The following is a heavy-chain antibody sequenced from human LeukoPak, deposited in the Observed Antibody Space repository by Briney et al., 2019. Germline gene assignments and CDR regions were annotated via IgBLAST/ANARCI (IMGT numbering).Heavy chain of an antibody. V-gene: IGHV1-2*02. J-gene: IGHJ4*02. CDR3: ARERPGGYDY. Sequence: ASVTVSCKASGYTFTDYYMHWVRQAPGQGLEWMGWINPNSGGTNYAQKFQGRVTMTRDTSISTAYRELSRLRSDDTAVYYCARERPGGYDYWGQGTLVTVSS. CDR1: GYTFTDYY. CDR2: INPNSGGT. D-gene: IGHD4-23*01.